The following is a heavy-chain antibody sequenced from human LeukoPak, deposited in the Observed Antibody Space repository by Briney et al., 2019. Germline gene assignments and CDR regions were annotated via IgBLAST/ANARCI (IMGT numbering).Heavy chain of an antibody. CDR1: GYTFTSYY. J-gene: IGHJ4*02. D-gene: IGHD5-24*01. CDR2: INPSGSST. CDR3: ARGSQMATILGY. Sequence: ASVKVSCKASGYTFTSYYMHWVRQAPGQGLEWMGLINPSGSSTSYAQKFQGRLSLTRDMSTSTDYMELSSLRSEDTAVYYCARGSQMATILGYWGQGTLVTVSS. V-gene: IGHV1-46*01.